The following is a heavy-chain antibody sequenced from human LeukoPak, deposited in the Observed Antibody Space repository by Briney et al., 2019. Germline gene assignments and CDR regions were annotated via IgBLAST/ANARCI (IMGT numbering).Heavy chain of an antibody. CDR3: ARPVGPAAISF. V-gene: IGHV5-51*01. J-gene: IGHJ4*02. D-gene: IGHD2-2*01. CDR2: INPDDSET. CDR1: GFKFTNYW. Sequence: GESLKISCQASGFKFTNYWIGWVRQMSGKGLEWMGIINPDDSETSYSPSFKGRVTISVDKSVSTAYLQWTSLKASDTAVYYCARPVGPAAISFWGQGTLVNVFS.